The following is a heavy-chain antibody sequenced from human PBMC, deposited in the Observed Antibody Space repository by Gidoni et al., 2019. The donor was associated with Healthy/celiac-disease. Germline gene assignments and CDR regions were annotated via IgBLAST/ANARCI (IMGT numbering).Heavy chain of an antibody. CDR2: ISAYNGNT. Sequence: QVHLVQSGAEVKKPAASVTVSCTASGYTFTTYGISWVRQAPGQGLEWMGWISAYNGNTNYAQKLQGRVTMTTDTSTSTAYMELRSLRSDDTAVYYCARDSPGYSSSWYDYYYYGMDVWGQGTTVTVSS. J-gene: IGHJ6*02. CDR1: GYTFTTYG. V-gene: IGHV1-18*01. D-gene: IGHD6-13*01. CDR3: ARDSPGYSSSWYDYYYYGMDV.